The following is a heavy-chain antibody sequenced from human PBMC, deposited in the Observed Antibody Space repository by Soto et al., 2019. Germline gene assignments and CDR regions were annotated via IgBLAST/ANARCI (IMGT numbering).Heavy chain of an antibody. D-gene: IGHD5-18*01. V-gene: IGHV2-5*02. CDR3: AHQDTAMVRGAIDI. Sequence: QITLKESGPTLVKPTQTLTLTCTFSGFSLSTSGVGVGWIRQPPGKALEWFALIYWDDDKRYSPSLKSRLTSAEDTSKNQVVLTMTDMDPVDTATYYCAHQDTAMVRGAIDIWGQGTMVTVSS. CDR2: IYWDDDK. J-gene: IGHJ3*02. CDR1: GFSLSTSGVG.